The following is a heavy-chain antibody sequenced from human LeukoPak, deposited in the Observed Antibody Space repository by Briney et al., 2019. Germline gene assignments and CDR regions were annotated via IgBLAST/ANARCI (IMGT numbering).Heavy chain of an antibody. J-gene: IGHJ4*02. CDR2: IHYSGST. V-gene: IGHV4-39*01. CDR1: GDFISSSSYY. CDR3: AKHDGGYDWGPFHS. D-gene: IGHD5-12*01. Sequence: SETLSLTCTVSGDFISSSSYYWGWIRQPPGKGLEYIGSIHYSGSTYYNPSLKSRVTISVETSKNQFSLNLSSVTAADTAVYYCAKHDGGYDWGPFHSWGQGTLVTVSS.